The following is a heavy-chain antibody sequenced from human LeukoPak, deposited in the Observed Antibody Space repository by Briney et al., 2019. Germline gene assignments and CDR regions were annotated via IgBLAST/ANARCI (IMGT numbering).Heavy chain of an antibody. D-gene: IGHD5-12*01. Sequence: AGGSLRLSCAASGFSFTSYSMNWVRQAPGKGLEWVSSISSSSLYIYYADSVKGRFTISRDNAKNSLYLQMNSLRAEDTAVYYCALVDGYSNKKWGQGTLVTVSS. CDR1: GFSFTSYS. J-gene: IGHJ4*02. V-gene: IGHV3-21*01. CDR2: ISSSSLYI. CDR3: ALVDGYSNKK.